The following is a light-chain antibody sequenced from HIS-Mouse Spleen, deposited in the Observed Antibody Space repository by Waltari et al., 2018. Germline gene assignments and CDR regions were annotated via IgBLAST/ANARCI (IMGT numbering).Light chain of an antibody. Sequence: QSALTQPPSASGSPAQSFPISCTGTSSDVGGYHYVAWYQQPPGKAPNLMIYEVSKRPSGVPDRFSGSKSGSTASLTVSGLQAEDEADYYCSSYAGSNNYVVFGGGTKLTVL. CDR3: SSYAGSNNYVV. CDR1: SSDVGGYHY. V-gene: IGLV2-8*01. J-gene: IGLJ2*01. CDR2: EVS.